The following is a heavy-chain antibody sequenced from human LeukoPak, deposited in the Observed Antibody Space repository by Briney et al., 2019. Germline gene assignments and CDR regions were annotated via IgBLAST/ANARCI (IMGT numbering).Heavy chain of an antibody. CDR3: ARDGIRGYYYDSSAPTV. J-gene: IGHJ4*02. V-gene: IGHV3-30-3*01. Sequence: GSLRLSCAASGFTFSSYAMHWVRQAPGKGLEWVAVISYDGSNKYYADSVKGRFTISRDNSKNTLYLQMNSLRAEDTAVYYCARDGIRGYYYDSSAPTVWGQGTLVTVSS. D-gene: IGHD3-22*01. CDR1: GFTFSSYA. CDR2: ISYDGSNK.